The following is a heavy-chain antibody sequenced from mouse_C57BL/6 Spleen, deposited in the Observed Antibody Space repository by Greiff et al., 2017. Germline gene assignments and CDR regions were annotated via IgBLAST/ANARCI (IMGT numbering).Heavy chain of an antibody. J-gene: IGHJ3*01. D-gene: IGHD1-1*01. V-gene: IGHV1-26*01. CDR1: GYTFTDYY. Sequence: EVQLQQSGPELVKPGASVKISCKASGYTFTDYYMNWVKQTHGKSLEWIGDINPNNGGTSYNQKFKGKATLTVDKSSSTAYSELRSQTSEDSAVYYCERIYYYGSGFAYWGQGTLVTVSA. CDR3: ERIYYYGSGFAY. CDR2: INPNNGGT.